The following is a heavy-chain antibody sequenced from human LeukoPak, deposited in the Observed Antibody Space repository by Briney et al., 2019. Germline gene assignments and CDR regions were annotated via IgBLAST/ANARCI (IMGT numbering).Heavy chain of an antibody. D-gene: IGHD4-17*01. CDR3: ARDLVTVTKGFDI. V-gene: IGHV4-59*11. J-gene: IGHJ3*02. Sequence: SETLSLTCAVSDDSFSSHYWTWIRQPPGKGLEWIGYISYIGSTNYNPSLKGRVTISIDTSKNEFSLKLTSVTAADTAVYHCARDLVTVTKGFDIWGQGTMVTVSS. CDR2: ISYIGST. CDR1: DDSFSSHY.